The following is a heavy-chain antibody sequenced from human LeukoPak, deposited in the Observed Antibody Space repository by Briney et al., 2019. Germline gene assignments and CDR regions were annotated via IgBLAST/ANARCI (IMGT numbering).Heavy chain of an antibody. CDR2: IRYDGSNK. CDR3: AKDAAITMVRGVYFDY. V-gene: IGHV3-30*02. J-gene: IGHJ4*02. Sequence: PGGSLRLSCAASGFTFSSYGMHWVRQAPGKGLEWAAFIRYDGSNKYYADSVKGRFTISRDNSKNTLYLQMNSLRAEDTAVYYCAKDAAITMVRGVYFDYWGQGTLVTVSS. D-gene: IGHD3-10*01. CDR1: GFTFSSYG.